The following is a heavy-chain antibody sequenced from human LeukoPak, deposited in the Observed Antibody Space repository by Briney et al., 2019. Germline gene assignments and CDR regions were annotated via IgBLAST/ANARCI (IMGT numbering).Heavy chain of an antibody. V-gene: IGHV1-8*01. CDR2: MNPNSGNT. J-gene: IGHJ6*02. D-gene: IGHD3-9*01. CDR1: GYPFTSYD. CDR3: ARGHNYDILTGYYRSDYYYYGMDV. Sequence: SVKVSCKASGYPFTSYDINWVRQATGHGLEWMEWMNPNSGNTGYAQKCQGRVTMTRNTSISTAYMELSSLRSEDTAVYYCARGHNYDILTGYYRSDYYYYGMDVWGQGTTVTVSS.